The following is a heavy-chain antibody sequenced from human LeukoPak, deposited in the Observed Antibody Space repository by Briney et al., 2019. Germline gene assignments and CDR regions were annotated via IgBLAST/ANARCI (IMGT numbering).Heavy chain of an antibody. D-gene: IGHD6-6*01. J-gene: IGHJ6*02. Sequence: ASVKVSCKASGYTFTSYGISWVRQAPGQGLEWMGWISAYNGNTNYAQKLQGRVTMTTDTPTSTAYMELRSLRSDDTAVYYCALVPPSFYYYYGMDVWGQGTTVTVSS. V-gene: IGHV1-18*01. CDR3: ALVPPSFYYYYGMDV. CDR2: ISAYNGNT. CDR1: GYTFTSYG.